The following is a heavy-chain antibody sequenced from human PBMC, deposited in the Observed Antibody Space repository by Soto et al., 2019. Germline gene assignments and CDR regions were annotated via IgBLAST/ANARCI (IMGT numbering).Heavy chain of an antibody. D-gene: IGHD5-18*01. CDR1: GFTFSSYA. CDR3: ATDRHSYGYAGGVDY. CDR2: LSGSGGST. J-gene: IGHJ4*02. V-gene: IGHV3-23*01. Sequence: EVQLLESGGGLVQPGGSLRLSCAASGFTFSSYAMSWVRQAPGKGLAGVSALSGSGGSTYYADSVKGRFTISRDNSKNTLYLQMNSLRAEDTAVYYCATDRHSYGYAGGVDYWGQGTMVTVSS.